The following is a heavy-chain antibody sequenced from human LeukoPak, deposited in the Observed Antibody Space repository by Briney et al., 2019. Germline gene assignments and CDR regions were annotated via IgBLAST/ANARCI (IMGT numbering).Heavy chain of an antibody. D-gene: IGHD6-19*01. Sequence: PGGSLRLSCAASGFTFNNYWIHWVRQAPGKGLVWVSPINPDGTVTTYADSVKGRFTISRDNAKNTLYLQMNSLRAEDTAVYYCVRDSPSGFFDLWGRGTLVTVSS. CDR2: INPDGTVT. CDR1: GFTFNNYW. J-gene: IGHJ2*01. V-gene: IGHV3-74*01. CDR3: VRDSPSGFFDL.